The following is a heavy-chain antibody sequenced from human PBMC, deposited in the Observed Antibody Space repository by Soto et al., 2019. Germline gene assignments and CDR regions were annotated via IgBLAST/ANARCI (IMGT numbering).Heavy chain of an antibody. CDR1: GFTFSSYW. D-gene: IGHD2-2*03. V-gene: IGHV3-7*01. Sequence: PGGSLRLSCAASGFTFSSYWMSWVRQAPGKGLEWVANIKQDGSEKYYVDSVKGRFTISRDNAKNSLYLQMNSLRAEDTAVYYCARDGYCSSTSCYPSPSYYYYGMDVWGQGTTVTVSS. CDR2: IKQDGSEK. CDR3: ARDGYCSSTSCYPSPSYYYYGMDV. J-gene: IGHJ6*02.